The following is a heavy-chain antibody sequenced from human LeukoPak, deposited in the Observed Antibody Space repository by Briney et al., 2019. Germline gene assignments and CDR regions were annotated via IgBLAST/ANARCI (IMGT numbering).Heavy chain of an antibody. J-gene: IGHJ5*02. Sequence: GESLKISCKGSGYSFTSYWIGWVRQMPGKGLEWMGIIYPGDSDTRYSPSFQGQVTISADKSISTAYLQWSSLKASDTAMYYCASTTMVRGVNNWFDPGGQGTLVTVSS. D-gene: IGHD3-10*01. CDR2: IYPGDSDT. V-gene: IGHV5-51*01. CDR1: GYSFTSYW. CDR3: ASTTMVRGVNNWFDP.